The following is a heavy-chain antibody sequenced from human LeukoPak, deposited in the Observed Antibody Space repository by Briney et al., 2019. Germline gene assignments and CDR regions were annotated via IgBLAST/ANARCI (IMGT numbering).Heavy chain of an antibody. D-gene: IGHD4-23*01. CDR3: ARHQGYGGNSVFDY. Sequence: PGESLKISCKGSGYSFTSYWIAWVRQMPGKGLECMWIIYPGDSDTRYSPSFQGQVTISADRSISTAYLQWTSLKASDTAMYYCARHQGYGGNSVFDYWGQGTLVTVSS. CDR1: GYSFTSYW. J-gene: IGHJ4*02. V-gene: IGHV5-51*01. CDR2: IYPGDSDT.